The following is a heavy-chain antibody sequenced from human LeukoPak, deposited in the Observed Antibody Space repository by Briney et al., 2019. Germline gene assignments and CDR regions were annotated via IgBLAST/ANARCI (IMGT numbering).Heavy chain of an antibody. J-gene: IGHJ4*02. CDR1: GFTFSSYT. Sequence: GGSLRLSCAASGFTFSSYTMNWVRQAPGKGLEWVSSITSFGGYIYYADSVKGRFTISRDNAKNSLYLQMNSLRAEDTAVYYCARDAIIGGILVWGQGTLVTVSS. D-gene: IGHD3-16*02. CDR3: ARDAIIGGILV. V-gene: IGHV3-21*01. CDR2: ITSFGGYI.